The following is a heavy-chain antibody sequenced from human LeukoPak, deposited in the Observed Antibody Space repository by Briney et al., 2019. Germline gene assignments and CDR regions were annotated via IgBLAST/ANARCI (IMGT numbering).Heavy chain of an antibody. Sequence: GASVKVSCKASGGTFSSYAISWVRQAPGQELEWMGRIIPILGIANYAQKFQGRVTITADKSTSTAYMELSSLRSEDTAVYYCARAPMVRGLGMDVWGQGTTVTVSS. V-gene: IGHV1-69*04. J-gene: IGHJ6*02. CDR3: ARAPMVRGLGMDV. D-gene: IGHD3-10*01. CDR2: IIPILGIA. CDR1: GGTFSSYA.